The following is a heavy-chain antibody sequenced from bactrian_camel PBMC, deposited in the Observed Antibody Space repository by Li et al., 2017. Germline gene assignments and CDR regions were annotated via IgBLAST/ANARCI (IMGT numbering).Heavy chain of an antibody. CDR3: ATDGGLVELVSCTSVDFEFGY. Sequence: HVQLVESGGGSVQAGGSLRLSCAASGYTYSSYCMGWFRQAPGKEREGVAFIDPGGESTYTESVKGRFTISRDDANNALYLQTSSLKPEDSAMYYCATDGGLVELVSCTSVDFEFGYWGQGTQVTVS. CDR1: GYTYSSYC. J-gene: IGHJ6*01. D-gene: IGHD7*01. V-gene: IGHV3S1*01. CDR2: IDPGGEST.